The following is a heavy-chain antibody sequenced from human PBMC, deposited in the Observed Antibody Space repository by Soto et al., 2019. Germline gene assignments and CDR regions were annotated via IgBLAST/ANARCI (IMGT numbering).Heavy chain of an antibody. CDR3: ARDLAKGGGSAGFDY. J-gene: IGHJ4*02. D-gene: IGHD1-26*01. Sequence: ASVKVSCKASGYTFTVYYMHWVRQAPGQGLEWMGWINPKSGGTMYPQKFQGRVTMTWDTSISTAYMALTRLRSDDTAVYYCARDLAKGGGSAGFDYWGQRTLVTVSS. CDR2: INPKSGGT. CDR1: GYTFTVYY. V-gene: IGHV1-2*02.